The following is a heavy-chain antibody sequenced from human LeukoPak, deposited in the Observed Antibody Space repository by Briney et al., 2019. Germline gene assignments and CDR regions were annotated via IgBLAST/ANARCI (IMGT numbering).Heavy chain of an antibody. J-gene: IGHJ5*02. CDR3: ARNPITLVRGGNWFDP. CDR1: GGSISSYY. V-gene: IGHV4-59*01. CDR2: IYYIGST. Sequence: SETLSLTCTVSGGSISSYYWSWIRQPPGKGLEWIGYIYYIGSTTYNPSLKSRVTISVDMSKNQFSLKMTSVTAADTAVYYCARNPITLVRGGNWFDPWGQGTLVTVSS. D-gene: IGHD3-10*01.